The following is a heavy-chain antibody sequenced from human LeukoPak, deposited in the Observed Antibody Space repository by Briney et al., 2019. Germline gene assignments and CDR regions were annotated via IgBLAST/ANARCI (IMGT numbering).Heavy chain of an antibody. CDR2: IYYSGST. Sequence: PSETLPLTCTVSGGSISSSSYYWGWIRQPPGKGLEWIGSIYYSGSTYYNPSLKSRVTISVDTSKNQFSLKLSSVTAADTAVYYCARHPQHPNMDVWGQGTTVTVSS. CDR3: ARHPQHPNMDV. J-gene: IGHJ6*02. V-gene: IGHV4-39*01. CDR1: GGSISSSSYY. D-gene: IGHD6-13*01.